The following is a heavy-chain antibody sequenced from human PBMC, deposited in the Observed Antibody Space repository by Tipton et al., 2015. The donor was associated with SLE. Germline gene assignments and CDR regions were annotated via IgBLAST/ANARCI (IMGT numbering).Heavy chain of an antibody. J-gene: IGHJ4*02. Sequence: TLSLTCLVSDYSLDSDDYWAWIRQPPEKGLEWIESISSSGSTDHNPSLRSRVSISLDTSKNQFSLRLTSATAADTAVYYCARRAFWTDPFDYWGQGTLVTVSS. V-gene: IGHV4-38-2*01. CDR1: DYSLDSDDY. D-gene: IGHD3/OR15-3a*01. CDR3: ARRAFWTDPFDY. CDR2: ISSSGST.